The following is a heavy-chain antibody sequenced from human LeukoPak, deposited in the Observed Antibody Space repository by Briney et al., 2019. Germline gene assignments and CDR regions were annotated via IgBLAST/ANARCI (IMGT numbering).Heavy chain of an antibody. J-gene: IGHJ3*02. CDR2: IYTSGST. CDR3: ARDGPFYCSGGSCYSDDAFDI. Sequence: SETLSLICTVSGGSISSYYWSWIRQPAGKGLEWIGRIYTSGSTNYNPSLKSRVTMSVDTSKNQFSLKLSSVTAADTAVYYCARDGPFYCSGGSCYSDDAFDIWGQGTMVTVSS. V-gene: IGHV4-4*07. D-gene: IGHD2-15*01. CDR1: GGSISSYY.